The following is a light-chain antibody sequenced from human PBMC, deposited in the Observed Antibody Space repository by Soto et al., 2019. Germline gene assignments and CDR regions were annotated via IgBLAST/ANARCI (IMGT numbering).Light chain of an antibody. CDR1: QGISNY. Sequence: DIQMTQSPSSLSASVGDRVTITCRASQGISNYYAWYQQKPEKVPKLLIYAASTLQSGVPSRVSGSGSGTDFTITISSLQPADVATYCCQKYNSAPRTFGQGTKVEIK. CDR2: AAS. CDR3: QKYNSAPRT. J-gene: IGKJ1*01. V-gene: IGKV1-27*01.